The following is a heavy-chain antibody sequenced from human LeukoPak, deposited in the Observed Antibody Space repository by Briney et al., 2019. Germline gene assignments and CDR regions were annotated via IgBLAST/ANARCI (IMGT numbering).Heavy chain of an antibody. CDR3: ARRQGTTLNFDY. J-gene: IGHJ4*02. CDR1: GYTFSSYG. V-gene: IGHV1-18*01. CDR2: INAYNANT. Sequence: ASVKVSCKASGYTFSSYGFSWVRQAPGQGLEWMGWINAYNANTNYAQNLQGRVTMTTDTSTSTAYMELRSLRSDDTAVYYCARRQGTTLNFDYWGQGTLVTVSS. D-gene: IGHD1-1*01.